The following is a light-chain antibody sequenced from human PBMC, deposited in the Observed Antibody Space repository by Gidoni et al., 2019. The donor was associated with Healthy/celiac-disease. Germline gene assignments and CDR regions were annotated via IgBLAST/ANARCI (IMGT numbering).Light chain of an antibody. V-gene: IGKV1-39*01. Sequence: IQMTQSPSSLSASVGDRVTITCRASQSISSYLNWYQQKPVKAPKLLIYAASSLQSGVPSMFSGSGSGTDFTLTISSLQPEDFATYYCQQSYSTWLTFGGGTKVEIK. CDR1: QSISSY. CDR2: AAS. J-gene: IGKJ4*01. CDR3: QQSYSTWLT.